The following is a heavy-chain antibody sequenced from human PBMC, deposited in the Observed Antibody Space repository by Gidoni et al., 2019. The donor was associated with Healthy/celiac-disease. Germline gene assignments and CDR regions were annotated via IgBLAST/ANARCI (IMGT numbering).Heavy chain of an antibody. D-gene: IGHD2-15*01. Sequence: QVTLRESGPALVKPTQTLTLTCTCSGFSLSTSEMCVSWIRQPPGKALEWLALIDWDDDKYYSTSLKTRLTISKDTSKNQVVLTMTNMDPVDTATYYCARIKGGQYCSGGSCYPFDSWGQGTLVTVSS. CDR1: GFSLSTSEMC. CDR2: IDWDDDK. CDR3: ARIKGGQYCSGGSCYPFDS. V-gene: IGHV2-70*01. J-gene: IGHJ4*02.